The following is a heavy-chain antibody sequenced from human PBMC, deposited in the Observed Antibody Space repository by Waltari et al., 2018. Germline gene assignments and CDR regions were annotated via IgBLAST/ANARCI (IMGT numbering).Heavy chain of an antibody. CDR1: GFTFSSYS. CDR2: ISRSSSYI. CDR3: ARDRGGSYAPYGMDV. V-gene: IGHV3-21*01. J-gene: IGHJ6*02. Sequence: EVQLVESGGGLVKPGGSLRLSCAASGFTFSSYSMNWVRQAPGKGLEWVSYISRSSSYIYYADSVKGRFTISRDNAKNSLYLQMNSLRAEDTAVYYCARDRGGSYAPYGMDVWGQGTTVTVSS. D-gene: IGHD1-26*01.